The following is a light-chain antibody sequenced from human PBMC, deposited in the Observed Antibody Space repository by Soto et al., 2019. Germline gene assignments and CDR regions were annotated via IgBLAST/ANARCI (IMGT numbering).Light chain of an antibody. CDR1: QGIRND. J-gene: IGKJ4*01. CDR2: AAS. Sequence: AIPMTQSPSSLSASVGDRVTITCRASQGIRNDLGWFQQKPGKAPNLLIYAASYLQSGVPSRFSGSGSGTDFTLTISSLQPEDFATYYCLQDYTYPLTFGGGTRVEIK. CDR3: LQDYTYPLT. V-gene: IGKV1-6*01.